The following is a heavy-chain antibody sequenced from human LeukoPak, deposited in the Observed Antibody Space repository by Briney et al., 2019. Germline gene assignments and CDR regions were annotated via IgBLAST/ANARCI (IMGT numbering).Heavy chain of an antibody. CDR3: ARDSSSGAYYFDY. D-gene: IGHD6-6*01. Sequence: SETLSLTCTVSGGSISSSSYYWGWIRQPPGKGLEWIGSIYYSGSTYYNPSLKSRVTISVDKSKNQFSLKLSSVTAADTAVYYCARDSSSGAYYFDYWGQGTLVTVSS. CDR2: IYYSGST. J-gene: IGHJ4*02. V-gene: IGHV4-39*07. CDR1: GGSISSSSYY.